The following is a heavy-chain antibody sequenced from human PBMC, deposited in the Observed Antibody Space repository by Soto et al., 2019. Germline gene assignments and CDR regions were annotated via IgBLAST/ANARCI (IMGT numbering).Heavy chain of an antibody. V-gene: IGHV4-59*01. D-gene: IGHD3-16*01. Sequence: SGRSISSNYWSWIRQSPDKGLEWLGYVFYGGTDYNPSLGGRVSMSVETSKSQFSLKLTSVTVADTAVYYCASYRGALYFESWGPGILVTVSS. CDR3: ASYRGALYFES. CDR2: VFYGGT. CDR1: GRSISSNY. J-gene: IGHJ4*02.